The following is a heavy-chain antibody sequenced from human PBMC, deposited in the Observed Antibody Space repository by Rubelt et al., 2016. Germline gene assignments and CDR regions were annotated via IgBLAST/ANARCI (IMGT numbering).Heavy chain of an antibody. CDR3: ARYCSSTSCYKDAFDI. J-gene: IGHJ3*02. CDR1: GGSFSGYY. D-gene: IGHD2-2*01. Sequence: QVQLQQWGAGLLKPSETLSLTCAVYGGSFSGYYWSWIRQPPGKGLEWIGEINHSGSTNYNPSLKSRVTISVDTSKNQFSLKLSSVTAADTAVYYCARYCSSTSCYKDAFDIWGQGTMVTVSS. V-gene: IGHV4-34*01. CDR2: INHSGST.